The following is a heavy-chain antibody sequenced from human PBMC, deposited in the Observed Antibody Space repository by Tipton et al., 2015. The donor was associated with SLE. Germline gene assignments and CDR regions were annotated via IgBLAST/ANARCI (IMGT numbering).Heavy chain of an antibody. V-gene: IGHV3-30*02. CDR1: GFTFSSYG. CDR2: IRYDGSNK. D-gene: IGHD5-24*01. J-gene: IGHJ4*02. CDR3: AKDRRRWYYFDY. Sequence: SLRLSCAASGFTFSSYGMPWVRQAPGKGLGWVAFIRYDGSNKYYAASVKGRFTISRDKPKNTLDLQMNSLRAEDTAVYYCAKDRRRWYYFDYWGQGTLVTVAS.